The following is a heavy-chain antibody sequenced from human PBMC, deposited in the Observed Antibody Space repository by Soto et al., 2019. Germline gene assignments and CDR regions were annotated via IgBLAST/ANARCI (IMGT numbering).Heavy chain of an antibody. CDR1: GGSISSGGYS. CDR3: ARDQSDSSGRYFDY. Sequence: SETLSLTCAVSGGSISSGGYSWSWLRQPPGKDLEWNGYIYHSGSTYYNPSLKSRVTISVDRSKNQFSLKLSSVTAADTAVYYCARDQSDSSGRYFDYWGQGTLVTVSS. D-gene: IGHD3-22*01. V-gene: IGHV4-30-2*01. CDR2: IYHSGST. J-gene: IGHJ4*02.